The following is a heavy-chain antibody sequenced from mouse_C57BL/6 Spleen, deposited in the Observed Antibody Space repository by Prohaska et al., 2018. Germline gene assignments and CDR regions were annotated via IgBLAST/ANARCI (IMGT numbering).Heavy chain of an antibody. CDR2: INPNNGGT. Sequence: GYTFPDYYMNWVNQSHGKRLEWIGDINPNNGGTSYNQKFKGKATLTVDKSSSTAYMELRSLTSEDSEVYYCACYYSFAYWGQGTLVTVSA. J-gene: IGHJ3*01. CDR3: ACYYSFAY. V-gene: IGHV1-26*01. CDR1: GYTFPDYY. D-gene: IGHD2-1*01.